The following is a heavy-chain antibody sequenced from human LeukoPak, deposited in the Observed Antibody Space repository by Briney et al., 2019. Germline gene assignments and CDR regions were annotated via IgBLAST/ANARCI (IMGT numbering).Heavy chain of an antibody. V-gene: IGHV4-34*01. CDR3: ARVRRSRLAELDY. Sequence: SETLSLTCAVYGGSFSGYYWSWIRQPPGKGLEWIGEINHSGSTNYNPSLKSRITISVDTSKNQFSLKLSSVTAADTAVYYCARVRRSRLAELDYWGQGTLVTVSS. CDR2: INHSGST. J-gene: IGHJ4*02. D-gene: IGHD1-14*01. CDR1: GGSFSGYY.